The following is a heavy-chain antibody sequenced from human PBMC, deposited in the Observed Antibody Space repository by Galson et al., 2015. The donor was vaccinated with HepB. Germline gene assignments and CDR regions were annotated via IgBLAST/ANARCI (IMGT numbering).Heavy chain of an antibody. J-gene: IGHJ2*01. V-gene: IGHV3-15*01. D-gene: IGHD4-11*01. Sequence: SLRLSCAASGFTFSSAWMSWVRQAPGKGLEWVGHIKGKIDGGTADYLAPVRGRFTISRDDAKNTLYLQLNSLKTEDTAVYYCATDLVRGWYFRFWGRGTLVTVSS. CDR3: ATDLVRGWYFRF. CDR1: GFTFSSAW. CDR2: IKGKIDGGTA.